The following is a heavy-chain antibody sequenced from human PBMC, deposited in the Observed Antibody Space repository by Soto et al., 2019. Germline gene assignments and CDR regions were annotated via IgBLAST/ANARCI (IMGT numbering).Heavy chain of an antibody. CDR2: VFYGGT. CDR1: GRSMSSNY. D-gene: IGHD3-16*01. J-gene: IGHJ4*02. V-gene: IGHV4-59*01. CDR3: ASYRGALHFAS. Sequence: PSETLSLTCSVSGRSMSSNYWSWIRQSPDKGLEWLGYVFYGGTDYNPALGGRVSMSVATSKSQFSLKLTSVTVADTAVYYCASYRGALHFASWGPGILVTVSS.